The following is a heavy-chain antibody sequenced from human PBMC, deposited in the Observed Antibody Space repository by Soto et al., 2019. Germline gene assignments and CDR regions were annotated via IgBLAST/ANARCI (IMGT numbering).Heavy chain of an antibody. J-gene: IGHJ5*02. D-gene: IGHD6-19*01. CDR1: GYTFTSYG. CDR3: AGEEVAGMRQDWFDP. V-gene: IGHV1-18*01. Sequence: QVQLVQSGAEVKKPGASVKVSCKASGYTFTSYGISWVRQAPGQGLELMGWISAYNGNTNYAQKLQGRVTMTTATSTSTAYMELRSLRSDDTAVYYCAGEEVAGMRQDWFDPWGQGSLVTVSS. CDR2: ISAYNGNT.